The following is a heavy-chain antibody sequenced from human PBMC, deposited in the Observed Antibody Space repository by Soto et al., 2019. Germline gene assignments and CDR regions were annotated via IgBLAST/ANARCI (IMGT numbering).Heavy chain of an antibody. J-gene: IGHJ3*02. CDR2: IYSGGST. Sequence: EVQLVESGGGLVQPGGSLRLSCAASGFTVSSNYMSWVRQAPGKGLEWVSVIYSGGSTYYADSVKGRFTISRDNSKKKLYVQIDSLRAEDTVGDYWARDLPYGSGSSHDAAFDIWGQGTMVTVSS. CDR3: ARDLPYGSGSSHDAAFDI. V-gene: IGHV3-66*01. D-gene: IGHD3-10*01. CDR1: GFTVSSNY.